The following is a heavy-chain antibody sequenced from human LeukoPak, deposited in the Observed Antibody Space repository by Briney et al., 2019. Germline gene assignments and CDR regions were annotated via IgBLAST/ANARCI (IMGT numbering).Heavy chain of an antibody. V-gene: IGHV4-59*08. Sequence: SETLSLTCSVSGGSMGTYYWTGVRRPPGGGLEWIDYIYYRESTNYNRSLKSRVTISEDTPKNQFSLKSTSVTAGDTAVYYVARHGAIPEYWGQGSLVIVSS. D-gene: IGHD2-21*01. CDR2: IYYREST. CDR1: GGSMGTYY. J-gene: IGHJ4*02. CDR3: ARHGAIPEY.